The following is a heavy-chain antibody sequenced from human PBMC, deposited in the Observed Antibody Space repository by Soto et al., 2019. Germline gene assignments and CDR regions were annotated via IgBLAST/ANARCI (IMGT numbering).Heavy chain of an antibody. CDR2: INDANGNT. D-gene: IGHD4-4*01. CDR1: GYTFTSYA. V-gene: IGHV1-3*01. CDR3: ARRRWLQLYNWFDP. J-gene: IGHJ5*02. Sequence: GASVKVSCKASGYTFTSYAMHWVRQAPGQRLEWMGWINDANGNTKYSQKFQGRVTITRDTSASTAYMELMSLRSEDTAVYYCARRRWLQLYNWFDPWGQGTLVTVSS.